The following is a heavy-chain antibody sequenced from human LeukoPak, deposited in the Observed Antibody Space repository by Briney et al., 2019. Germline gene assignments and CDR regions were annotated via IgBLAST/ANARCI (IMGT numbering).Heavy chain of an antibody. D-gene: IGHD3-10*01. CDR1: GFTFSGSA. CDR3: TGNYYGSGSYADFDY. V-gene: IGHV3-73*01. J-gene: IGHJ4*02. CDR2: IRSTANGYAT. Sequence: PGGSLRLSCAASGFTFSGSALHWVRQASGKGLEWVGRIRSTANGYATAYAASVKGRFTISRGDSKYTAYLQMDSLKTEDTAVYYCTGNYYGSGSYADFDYWGQGTLVTVSS.